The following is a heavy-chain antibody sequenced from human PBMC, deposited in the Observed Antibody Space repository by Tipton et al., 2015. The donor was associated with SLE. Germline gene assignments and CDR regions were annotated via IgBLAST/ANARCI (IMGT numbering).Heavy chain of an antibody. CDR1: GFTFSSYG. Sequence: SLRLSCAASGFTFSSYGMHWVRQAPGKGLVWVSRINSDGISTDYADSVKGRFTISRDIAKRTLYLQMNSLRAEDTAVYYCLRSPNYYYGMDVWGQGTTVTVSS. CDR3: LRSPNYYYGMDV. J-gene: IGHJ6*02. CDR2: INSDGIST. V-gene: IGHV3-74*01.